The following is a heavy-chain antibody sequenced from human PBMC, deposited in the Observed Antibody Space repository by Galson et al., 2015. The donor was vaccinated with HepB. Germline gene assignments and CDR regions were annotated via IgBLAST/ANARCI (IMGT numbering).Heavy chain of an antibody. V-gene: IGHV1-24*01. Sequence: SVKVSCKASGYTLTELSMHWVRQAPGKGLEWMGGFDPEDGETIYAQKFQGRVTMTEDTSTDTAYMELSSLRSEDTAVYYCATVAYYYDSSGYYNWFDPWGQGTLVTVSS. D-gene: IGHD3-22*01. J-gene: IGHJ5*02. CDR2: FDPEDGET. CDR3: ATVAYYYDSSGYYNWFDP. CDR1: GYTLTELS.